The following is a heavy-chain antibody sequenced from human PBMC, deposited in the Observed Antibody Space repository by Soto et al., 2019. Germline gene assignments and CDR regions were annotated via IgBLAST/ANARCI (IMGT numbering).Heavy chain of an antibody. CDR2: INPSGGGT. CDR1: GYTFTSYY. CDR3: ARVYCSGGGCYGIDY. V-gene: IGHV1-46*01. Sequence: GASVKVSCKASGYTFTSYYMHWVRQAPGQGLEWVGIINPSGGGTSYAQKFQGRVTMTRDTSTSTVYMELSSLRSEDTAVYYCARVYCSGGGCYGIDYWGQGTLVTVSS. J-gene: IGHJ4*02. D-gene: IGHD2-15*01.